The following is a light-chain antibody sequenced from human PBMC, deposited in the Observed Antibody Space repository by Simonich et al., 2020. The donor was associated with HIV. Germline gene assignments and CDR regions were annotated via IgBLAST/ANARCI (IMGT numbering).Light chain of an antibody. J-gene: IGKJ1*01. CDR3: QQYNSYWT. CDR1: QSIRTY. V-gene: IGKV1-5*03. CDR2: KAS. Sequence: DIQMTQSPSSLSASVGERVTITCRASQSIRTYLNWYQQKPGKAPKLLSYKASSLESGVPSRFSGSGSGTEFTLTISSLKPDDFATYYCQQYNSYWTFGQGTKVEIK.